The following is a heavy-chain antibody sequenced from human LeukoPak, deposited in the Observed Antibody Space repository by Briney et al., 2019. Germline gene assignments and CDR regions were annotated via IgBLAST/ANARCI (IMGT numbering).Heavy chain of an antibody. CDR1: GGSFSGYY. J-gene: IGHJ4*02. Sequence: PSETLSLTCAVYGGSFSGYYWSWIRQPPGKGLEWIGEINHSGSTNYNPPLKSRVTISVDTSKNQFSLKLSSVTAADTAVYYCARVGPGERDSSGYYLDYWGQGTLVTVSS. CDR2: INHSGST. V-gene: IGHV4-34*01. D-gene: IGHD3-22*01. CDR3: ARVGPGERDSSGYYLDY.